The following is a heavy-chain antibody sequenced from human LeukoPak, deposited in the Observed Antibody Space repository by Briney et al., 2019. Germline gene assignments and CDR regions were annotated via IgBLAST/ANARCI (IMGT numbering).Heavy chain of an antibody. D-gene: IGHD4-11*01. CDR2: ISGSGTNQ. CDR1: GFTFSNFY. CDR3: ARPVSPNYFYYMDV. V-gene: IGHV3-11*01. Sequence: GGSLRLSCAASGFTFSNFYMSWFRQAPGKGLEWLSYISGSGTNQHYADSVRGRFTISRDNAENSLSLQMDRLRAEDTAVYYCARPVSPNYFYYMDVWGKGTTVTVSS. J-gene: IGHJ6*03.